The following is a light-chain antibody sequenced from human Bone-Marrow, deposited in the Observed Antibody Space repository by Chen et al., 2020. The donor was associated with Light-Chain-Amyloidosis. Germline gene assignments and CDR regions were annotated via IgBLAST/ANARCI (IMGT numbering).Light chain of an antibody. CDR1: DLPTKY. CDR3: QSADSSGTYEGI. J-gene: IGLJ2*01. Sequence: SYELTQPPSVSVSPGQTARITCSGDDLPTKYAYWYQQKPGQAPVLVIHRDTERPSGISERFSDTSSGTTATLTISGVQAEDEADYHCQSADSSGTYEGIFGGGTKLTVL. V-gene: IGLV3-25*03. CDR2: RDT.